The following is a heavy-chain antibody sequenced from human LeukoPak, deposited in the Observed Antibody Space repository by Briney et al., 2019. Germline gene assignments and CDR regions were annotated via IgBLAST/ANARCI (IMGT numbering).Heavy chain of an antibody. CDR2: MTTSSIYM. CDR1: GFTFSSYS. D-gene: IGHD6-13*01. CDR3: ARAGAATGPNWFDP. J-gene: IGHJ5*02. V-gene: IGHV3-21*01. Sequence: GGSLRLSCAASGFTFSSYSMNWVRQAPGKGLEWVSSMTTSSIYMYYADSVKGRFTISRDNAKNSLYLQMDGLRVEDTAVYYCARAGAATGPNWFDPWGRGTLVTVSS.